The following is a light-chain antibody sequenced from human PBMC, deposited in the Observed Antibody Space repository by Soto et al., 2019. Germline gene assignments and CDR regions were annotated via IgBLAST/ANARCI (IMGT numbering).Light chain of an antibody. CDR2: DVS. Sequence: DIQMTQSPSTLSASVGDRVIITCRASQSINSWLAWYQQKPGKAPKVLIYDVSTLESGVPSRFSGSGSGTEFTLTISSLQPDDFATYYCQHYNSYSEAFGQGTKVDNK. CDR1: QSINSW. V-gene: IGKV1-5*01. J-gene: IGKJ1*01. CDR3: QHYNSYSEA.